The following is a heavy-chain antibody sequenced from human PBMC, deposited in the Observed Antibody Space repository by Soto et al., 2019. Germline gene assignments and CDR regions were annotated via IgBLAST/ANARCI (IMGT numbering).Heavy chain of an antibody. CDR2: INHSGST. V-gene: IGHV4-34*01. Sequence: SETLSLTCAVYGGYLSGYYWSWIRQPPGKGLEWIGEINHSGSTNYNPSLKSRVTISVDTSKNQFSLKLSSVTAADTAVYYCARGGVYYDFWSGYKTSLGAFDIWGQGTMVTVSS. J-gene: IGHJ3*02. CDR1: GGYLSGYY. CDR3: ARGGVYYDFWSGYKTSLGAFDI. D-gene: IGHD3-3*01.